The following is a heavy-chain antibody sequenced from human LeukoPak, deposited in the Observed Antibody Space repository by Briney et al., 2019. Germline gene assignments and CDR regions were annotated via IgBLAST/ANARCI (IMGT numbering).Heavy chain of an antibody. D-gene: IGHD2-21*01. Sequence: ASVKVSCKASGGTFSSYAISWVRQAPGQGLEWMGGIIPIFGTANYAQKFQGRVTITADESTSTAYMELSSLRSEDTAVYYCARHTAVVRRYYYGMDVWGQGTTVTVSS. CDR2: IIPIFGTA. J-gene: IGHJ6*02. CDR3: ARHTAVVRRYYYGMDV. CDR1: GGTFSSYA. V-gene: IGHV1-69*13.